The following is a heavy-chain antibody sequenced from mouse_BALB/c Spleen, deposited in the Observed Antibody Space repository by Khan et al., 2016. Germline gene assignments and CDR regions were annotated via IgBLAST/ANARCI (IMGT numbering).Heavy chain of an antibody. CDR3: ERERLLRGFAY. CDR2: SSLGGRYT. Sequence: EEEQVESGGGLVRPSGSRKISCAAAGFTFSDYYMDWVRHTPGKRRARAAPSSLGGRYTYHPDSMMGRSTISRDNAKTILDLQMSSMKSEDTAMYYCERERLLRGFAYWGQGTLVTVSA. V-gene: IGHV5-4*02. J-gene: IGHJ3*01. D-gene: IGHD1-1*01. CDR1: GFTFSDYY.